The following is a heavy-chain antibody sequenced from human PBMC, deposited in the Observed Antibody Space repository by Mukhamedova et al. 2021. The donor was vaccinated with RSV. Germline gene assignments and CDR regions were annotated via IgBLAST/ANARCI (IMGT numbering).Heavy chain of an antibody. J-gene: IGHJ6*02. V-gene: IGHV3-30*04. Sequence: QAPGKGLEWVAVISYDGSNKYYADSVKGRFTISRDNSKNTLYLQMNSLRAEDTAVYYCARGQGSRDYGMDVWGQGTTVTVSS. CDR2: ISYDGSNK. CDR3: ARGQGSRDYGMDV. D-gene: IGHD6-6*01.